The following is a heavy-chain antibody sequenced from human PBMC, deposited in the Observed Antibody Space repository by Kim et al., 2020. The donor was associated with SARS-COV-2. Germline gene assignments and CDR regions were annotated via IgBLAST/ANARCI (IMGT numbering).Heavy chain of an antibody. CDR3: ARGTGYDWYFDL. D-gene: IGHD5-12*01. J-gene: IGHJ2*01. Sequence: YAASVKGRFTISRDTAKTSLYLQMNSLRAEDTAVYYCARGTGYDWYFDLWGRGTLVTVSS. V-gene: IGHV3-11*05.